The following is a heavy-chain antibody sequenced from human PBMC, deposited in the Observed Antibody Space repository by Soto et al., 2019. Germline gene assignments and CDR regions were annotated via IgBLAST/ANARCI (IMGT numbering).Heavy chain of an antibody. Sequence: PGGSLRLSSAASGFTVSSNYMSWVRQAPGKGLEWVSVIYSGGSTYYADSVKDRFTISRDNSKNTLYLQMNSLRAEDTAVYYCARAHRYYDSSGYQAIPRYFKHWGQGTQVTSPQ. CDR2: IYSGGST. CDR3: ARAHRYYDSSGYQAIPRYFKH. D-gene: IGHD3-22*01. J-gene: IGHJ1*01. V-gene: IGHV3-66*01. CDR1: GFTVSSNY.